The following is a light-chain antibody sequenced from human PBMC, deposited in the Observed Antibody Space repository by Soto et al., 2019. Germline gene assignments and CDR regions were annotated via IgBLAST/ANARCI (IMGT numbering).Light chain of an antibody. J-gene: IGKJ1*01. CDR1: QSVSSN. CDR2: GAS. Sequence: EIVMTQSPATLSVSPGERATLSCRASQSVSSNLAWYQQKPGQAPRLLIYGASTSATGIPARFSGSGSGTEFTLTISSLQSEDFVVYYCQQYNNWPRTFGQGTKVEIK. CDR3: QQYNNWPRT. V-gene: IGKV3-15*01.